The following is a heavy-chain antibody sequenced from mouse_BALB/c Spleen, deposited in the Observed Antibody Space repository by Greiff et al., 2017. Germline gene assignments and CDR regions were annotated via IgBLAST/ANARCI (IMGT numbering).Heavy chain of an antibody. D-gene: IGHD3-2*01. CDR1: GYSITSDYA. CDR3: ARRQLGLAY. V-gene: IGHV3-2*02. Sequence: DVKLVESGPGLVKPSQSLSLTCTVTGYSITSDYAWNWIRQFPGNKLEWMGYISYSGSTSYNPSLKSRISITRDTSKNQFFLQLNSVTTEDTATYYCARRQLGLAYWGQGTLVTVSA. CDR2: ISYSGST. J-gene: IGHJ3*01.